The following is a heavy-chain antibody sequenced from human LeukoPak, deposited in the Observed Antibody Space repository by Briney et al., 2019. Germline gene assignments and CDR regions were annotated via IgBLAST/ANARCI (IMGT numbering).Heavy chain of an antibody. CDR1: GYTFTSYG. CDR3: ARGPPHIAAAGFDY. D-gene: IGHD6-13*01. CDR2: ISAYNGST. J-gene: IGHJ4*02. V-gene: IGHV1-18*01. Sequence: ASVKVSCKASGYTFTSYGISWVRQAPGQGLEWMGWISAYNGSTNYAQKLQGRVTMTTDTSTSTAYMELRSLRSDDTAVYYCARGPPHIAAAGFDYWGQGTLVTVSS.